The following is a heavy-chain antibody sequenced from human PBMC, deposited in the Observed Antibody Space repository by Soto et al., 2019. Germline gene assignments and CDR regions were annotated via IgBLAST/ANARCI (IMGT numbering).Heavy chain of an antibody. CDR3: AREGGSIGGWFGRKFDS. CDR1: GFTFSTHA. Sequence: AGGSLRLSSAASGFTFSTHAMSWVRQAPGKGLEWVSIISGGGTTTLYAASVEGRFTISREKAKNTLYLQMNNLRAEDTAVYYCAREGGSIGGWFGRKFDSWGQGTQVTVSS. D-gene: IGHD6-19*01. CDR2: ISGGGTTT. V-gene: IGHV3-23*01. J-gene: IGHJ4*02.